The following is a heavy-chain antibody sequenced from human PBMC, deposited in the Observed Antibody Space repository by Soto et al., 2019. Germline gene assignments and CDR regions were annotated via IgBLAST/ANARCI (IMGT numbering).Heavy chain of an antibody. D-gene: IGHD2-2*02. CDR3: ARERTGDTYAEYLHY. CDR2: ISFEGEKE. V-gene: IGHV3-30*04. J-gene: IGHJ1*01. Sequence: PGGSLRLSCAASGLIFSSFTMHWARQAPGKGLEWVAVISFEGEKEYYADSVKGRFTISRDNSKNTLFLQIDSLRTEDTAVYYCARERTGDTYAEYLHYWGQGTLVTVS. CDR1: GLIFSSFT.